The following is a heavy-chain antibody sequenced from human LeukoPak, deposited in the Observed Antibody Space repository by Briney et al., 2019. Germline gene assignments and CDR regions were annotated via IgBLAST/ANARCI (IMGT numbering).Heavy chain of an antibody. CDR3: ARVLSSGYYEDY. V-gene: IGHV4-31*03. Sequence: SQTLSLTCTVSGGSISSGGYYWSWIRQHPGKGLEWIGYIYYSGSTYYNPSLKSRVTISVDTSKNQFSLKLSSVTAADTAVYYCARVLSSGYYEDYWGQGTLVTASS. CDR2: IYYSGST. CDR1: GGSISSGGYY. J-gene: IGHJ4*02. D-gene: IGHD3-22*01.